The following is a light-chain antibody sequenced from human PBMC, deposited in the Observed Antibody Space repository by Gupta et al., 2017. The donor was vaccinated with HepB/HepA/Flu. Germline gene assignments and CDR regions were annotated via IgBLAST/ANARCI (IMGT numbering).Light chain of an antibody. CDR1: SSNNGAGYD. V-gene: IGLV1-40*01. Sequence: QSPLTPPPSLSGSPGQSCTTSCTGSSSNNGAGYDLHWYQQLPGTAPNLLIYDNSNRPSGVPDRFSGSKSGTSASLAITGLQAEDEADYYCQSYDSSLSGVVFGGGTKLTVL. CDR3: QSYDSSLSGVV. CDR2: DNS. J-gene: IGLJ2*01.